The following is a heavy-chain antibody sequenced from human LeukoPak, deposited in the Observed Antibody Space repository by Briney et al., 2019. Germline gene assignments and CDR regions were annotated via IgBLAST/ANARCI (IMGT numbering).Heavy chain of an antibody. V-gene: IGHV4-59*01. CDR3: ARDRVVVRATGESIWYYGMDV. CDR2: IYYSGST. Sequence: SETLSLTCTVSGASISSYYWSWIRQPPGKGLEWIGYIYYSGSTNYNPSLKSRVTISVDTSKNQFSLKLSSVTAADTAVYYCARDRVVVRATGESIWYYGMDVWGQGTTVTVSS. CDR1: GASISSYY. D-gene: IGHD2-15*01. J-gene: IGHJ6*02.